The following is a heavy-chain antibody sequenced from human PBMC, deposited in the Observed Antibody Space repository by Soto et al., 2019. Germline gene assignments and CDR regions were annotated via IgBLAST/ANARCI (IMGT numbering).Heavy chain of an antibody. J-gene: IGHJ6*02. Sequence: SETLSLTYTVSGGSISSYYWIWSRQPPGKGLEWIGEINHSGSTNYNPSLKSRVTISVDTSKNQFSLKLSSVTAADTAVYYCARVSGTYYYGMDVWGQGTTVS. CDR3: ARVSGTYYYGMDV. CDR2: INHSGST. V-gene: IGHV4-34*01. CDR1: GGSISSYY. D-gene: IGHD3-10*01.